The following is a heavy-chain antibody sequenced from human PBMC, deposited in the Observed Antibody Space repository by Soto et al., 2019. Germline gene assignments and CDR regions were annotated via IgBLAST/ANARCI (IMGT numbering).Heavy chain of an antibody. V-gene: IGHV4-31*03. J-gene: IGHJ1*01. D-gene: IGHD4-17*01. CDR3: AVTYDDFTY. CDR1: GDSVSSDAYY. CDR2: VYEGGFT. Sequence: PSETLSLTCSVTGDSVSSDAYYWRCIRLRPGQGLEWIGSVYEGGFTTYSPSLERRVTLSKDRSKSQFSLRLKSVTAADTALYLCAVTYDDFTYWRQGTLVTVTS.